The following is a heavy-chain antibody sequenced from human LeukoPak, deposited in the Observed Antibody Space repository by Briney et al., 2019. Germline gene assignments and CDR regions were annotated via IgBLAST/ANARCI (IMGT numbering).Heavy chain of an antibody. V-gene: IGHV3-7*03. CDR3: AKGGGSGSYFLYFDY. J-gene: IGHJ4*02. Sequence: GGSLRLSCAASGFTFSDYLMSWVRQAPGKGLEWVATIKQDGSEKYYVDSVKGRFTISRDDSKNTLYLQMNSLRVEDTAVYYCAKGGGSGSYFLYFDYWGQGTLVTVSS. CDR2: IKQDGSEK. CDR1: GFTFSDYL. D-gene: IGHD1-26*01.